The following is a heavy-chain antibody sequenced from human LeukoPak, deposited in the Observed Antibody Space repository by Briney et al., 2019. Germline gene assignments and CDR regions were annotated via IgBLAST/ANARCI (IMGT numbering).Heavy chain of an antibody. CDR3: ARGSERFLEWYYTYYYYYMDV. D-gene: IGHD3-3*01. Sequence: PSETLSLTCTVSGGSISSGSYYWSWIRQPAGKGLEWIGRIYTSGSTNYNPSLKSRVTISVDTSKNQFSLKLSSVTAADMAVYYCARGSERFLEWYYTYYYYYMDVWGKGTTVTVSS. CDR1: GGSISSGSYY. V-gene: IGHV4-61*02. CDR2: IYTSGST. J-gene: IGHJ6*03.